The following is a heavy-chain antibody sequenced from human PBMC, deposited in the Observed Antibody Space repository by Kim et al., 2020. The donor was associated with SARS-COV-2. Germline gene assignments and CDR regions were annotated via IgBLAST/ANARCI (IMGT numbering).Heavy chain of an antibody. CDR1: GGSISSYY. V-gene: IGHV4-59*13. J-gene: IGHJ6*02. D-gene: IGHD6-19*01. CDR2: IYYSGST. CDR3: ARARVGVAGSYYYYGMDV. Sequence: SETLSLTCTVSGGSISSYYWSWIRQPPGKGLEWIGYIYYSGSTNYNPSLKSRVTISVDTSKNQFSLKLSSVTAADTAVYYCARARVGVAGSYYYYGMDVWGQGTTVTVSS.